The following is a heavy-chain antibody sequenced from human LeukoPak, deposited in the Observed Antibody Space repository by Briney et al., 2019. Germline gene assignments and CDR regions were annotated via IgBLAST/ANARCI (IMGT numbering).Heavy chain of an antibody. D-gene: IGHD3-16*02. J-gene: IGHJ6*03. V-gene: IGHV3-66*02. CDR3: ARVSYRPGYYYMDV. CDR1: GFTVSSNY. Sequence: GGSLRLSCAASGFTVSSNYMSWVRQAPGKGLEWVSVIYSGGSTYYADSVKGRFTISGDNSKNTLYLQMNSLRAEDTAVYYCARVSYRPGYYYMDVWGKGTTVTVSS. CDR2: IYSGGST.